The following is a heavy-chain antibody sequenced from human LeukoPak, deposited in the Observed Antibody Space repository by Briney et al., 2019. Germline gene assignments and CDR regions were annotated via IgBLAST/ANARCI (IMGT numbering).Heavy chain of an antibody. Sequence: SVNVSCTASGGTFSSYAISWVRQAPGQGLEWMGGIIPIFGTANYAQKFQGRVTITADESTSTAYMELSSLRSEDTAVYYCARARRGYSGYDYPKGFDYWGQGTLVTVSS. V-gene: IGHV1-69*13. CDR1: GGTFSSYA. CDR3: ARARRGYSGYDYPKGFDY. CDR2: IIPIFGTA. D-gene: IGHD5-12*01. J-gene: IGHJ4*02.